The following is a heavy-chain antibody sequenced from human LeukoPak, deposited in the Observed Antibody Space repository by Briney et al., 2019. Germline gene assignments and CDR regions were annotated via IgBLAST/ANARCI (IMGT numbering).Heavy chain of an antibody. D-gene: IGHD6-6*01. CDR1: GFTFSSYS. CDR2: ISSSSSYI. CDR3: ARESRSSSYYFDY. J-gene: IGHJ4*02. V-gene: IGHV3-21*01. Sequence: PGGSLRLSCAASGFTFSSYSMNWVRQAPGKGLEWVSSISSSSSYIYYADSVKGRFTISRDNAKNSLYLQMNSLRAEDTAVYYCARESRSSSYYFDYWGQGTLVTVSS.